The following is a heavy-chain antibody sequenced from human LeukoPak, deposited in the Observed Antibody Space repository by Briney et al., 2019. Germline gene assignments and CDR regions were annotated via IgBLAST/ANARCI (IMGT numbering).Heavy chain of an antibody. J-gene: IGHJ4*02. Sequence: KPGGSLRLSCIASGIIFSDSYMSWIRQAPGKGLEWVSYISNSGTATYYADSVKGRFTISRDNAKNSLYLQMNSLRVEDTAVYYCARDPPNGNFDYWGQGTLVTVSS. CDR3: ARDPPNGNFDY. V-gene: IGHV3-11*01. CDR2: ISNSGTAT. CDR1: GIIFSDSY. D-gene: IGHD1-1*01.